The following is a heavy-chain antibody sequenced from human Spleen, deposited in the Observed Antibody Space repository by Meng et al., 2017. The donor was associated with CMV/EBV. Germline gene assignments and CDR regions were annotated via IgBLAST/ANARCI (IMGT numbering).Heavy chain of an antibody. CDR2: IDPNTGDT. CDR1: GYTFIDYY. D-gene: IGHD3-10*01. V-gene: IGHV1-2*02. Sequence: VYCNAFGYTFIDYYIHWVRQAPGQGLEWMAWIDPNTGDTNYARKFQGRVTTTRDTSISTAYLELITLTSDDTAVYYCAGPGSYFEYWGRGSLVTVSS. CDR3: AGPGSYFEY. J-gene: IGHJ4*02.